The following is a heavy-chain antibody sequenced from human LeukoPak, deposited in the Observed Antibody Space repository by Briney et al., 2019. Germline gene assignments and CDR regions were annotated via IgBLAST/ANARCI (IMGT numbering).Heavy chain of an antibody. CDR1: GYPFVSYG. D-gene: IGHD4-23*01. Sequence: ASVKVSCKASGYPFVSYGMSWVRQAPGQGLEWMGWISAYKGNTNYAQKFQGRVTMTTDTSTSTGYMELRGLRSDDTAVYYCARDHGGKVDRYFDVWGRGTLVTVSS. CDR3: ARDHGGKVDRYFDV. V-gene: IGHV1-18*01. J-gene: IGHJ2*01. CDR2: ISAYKGNT.